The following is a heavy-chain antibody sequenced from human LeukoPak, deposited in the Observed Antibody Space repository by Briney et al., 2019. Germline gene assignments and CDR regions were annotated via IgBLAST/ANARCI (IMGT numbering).Heavy chain of an antibody. J-gene: IGHJ3*01. Sequence: GGSLRLSCAAPGFTFSDYTMNWVRQAPGKGLEWVSYISSSGTSTFYADSVKGRFTISRDNAKSSLYLQMNSLRDEDTALYYCARGGVWGQGTMVTVSS. V-gene: IGHV3-48*02. CDR1: GFTFSDYT. CDR3: ARGGV. CDR2: ISSSGTST.